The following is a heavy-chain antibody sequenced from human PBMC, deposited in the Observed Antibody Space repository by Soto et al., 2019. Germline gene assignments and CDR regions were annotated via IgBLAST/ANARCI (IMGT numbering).Heavy chain of an antibody. D-gene: IGHD2-15*01. Sequence: ASVKVSCKASGYTFTSYDINWVRRATGQGLEWMGWMNPNSGNTGYAQKFQGRVTMTRNTSISTAYMELSSLRSEDTAVYYCARDGYCSGGSCSDAFDIWGQGTMVTVSS. CDR1: GYTFTSYD. V-gene: IGHV1-8*01. CDR3: ARDGYCSGGSCSDAFDI. J-gene: IGHJ3*02. CDR2: MNPNSGNT.